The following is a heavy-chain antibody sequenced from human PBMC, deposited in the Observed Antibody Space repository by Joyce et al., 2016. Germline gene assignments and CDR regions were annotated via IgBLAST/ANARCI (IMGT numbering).Heavy chain of an antibody. V-gene: IGHV1-69*06. CDR1: GDTSTTDA. D-gene: IGHD5-12*01. J-gene: IGHJ4*02. CDR3: TREQRSGYDAGNYYFDF. Sequence: VQLVQSGAEVKKSGSSVKLSCLACGDTSTTDAISWVRQDPGQRLEWMGGINLLVGTTKLPPIFQGRVTLAADTSTATASMELTSLTPEDTAMYYCTREQRSGYDAGNYYFDFWGQGTQVTVSS. CDR2: INLLVGTT.